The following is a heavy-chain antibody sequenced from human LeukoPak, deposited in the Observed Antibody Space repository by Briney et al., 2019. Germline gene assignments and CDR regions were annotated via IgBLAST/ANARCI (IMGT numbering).Heavy chain of an antibody. Sequence: SETLSLTCTVSGGSISSYYWSWIRQPPGKGLEWIGYIYYSGSTNYNPSLKSRVTISVDTSKNQFSLKLSSVTAADTAVYYCARAVRSSGSSVWFDPWGQGTLVTVSS. CDR2: IYYSGST. CDR1: GGSISSYY. D-gene: IGHD3-10*01. CDR3: ARAVRSSGSSVWFDP. J-gene: IGHJ5*02. V-gene: IGHV4-59*01.